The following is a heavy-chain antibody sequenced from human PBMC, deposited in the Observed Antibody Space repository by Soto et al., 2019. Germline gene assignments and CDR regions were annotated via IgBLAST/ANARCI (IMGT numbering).Heavy chain of an antibody. J-gene: IGHJ4*02. CDR3: TTDLSIFEKYYFDY. Sequence: GGSLRLSCAASGFTFSNAWMNWVRQAPGKGLEWVGRIKSKTDGGTTDYAAPVKGRFTISRDDSKNTLYLQMNSLKTEDTAVYYCTTDLSIFEKYYFDYWGQGTLVTVSS. V-gene: IGHV3-15*07. D-gene: IGHD3-3*01. CDR2: IKSKTDGGTT. CDR1: GFTFSNAW.